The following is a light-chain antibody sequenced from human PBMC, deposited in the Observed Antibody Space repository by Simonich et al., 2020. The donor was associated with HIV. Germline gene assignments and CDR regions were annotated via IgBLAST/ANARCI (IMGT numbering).Light chain of an antibody. CDR2: WAA. CDR3: QQYYSTPRT. CDR1: QSVLYSSHNKNY. Sequence: DIVMTQSPDSLAVSLGERATINCKSTQSVLYSSHNKNYLAWYQQKPGQPPKLLIYWAATRESGVPDRFSGSGSGTDFTLPISSLQAEDVAVYYCQQYYSTPRTFGQGTKLEIK. J-gene: IGKJ2*01. V-gene: IGKV4-1*01.